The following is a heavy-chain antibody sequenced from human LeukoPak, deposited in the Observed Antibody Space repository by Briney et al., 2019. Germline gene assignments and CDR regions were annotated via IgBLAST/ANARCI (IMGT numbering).Heavy chain of an antibody. V-gene: IGHV4-59*01. CDR2: IYYSGST. CDR1: GGSISSYY. D-gene: IGHD2-2*03. J-gene: IGHJ4*02. CDR3: ARAPEVVIVAPHFDY. Sequence: PSETLSLTCTVSGGSISSYYWSWIRQPPGKGLEWIGYIYYSGSTNYNPSLKSRVTISVDTSENQFSLKLSSVTAADTAVYYCARAPEVVIVAPHFDYWGQGTLVTVSS.